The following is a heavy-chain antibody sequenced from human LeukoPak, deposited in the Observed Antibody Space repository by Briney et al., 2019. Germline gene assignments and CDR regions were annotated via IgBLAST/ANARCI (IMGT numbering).Heavy chain of an antibody. CDR2: ISSSSSYI. D-gene: IGHD3-22*01. CDR1: GFTFSSYS. Sequence: GGSLRLSCAASGFTFSSYSMNWVRQAPGKGLEWVSSISSSSSYIYYADSVKGRFTISRDNAKNSLYLQMNSLRAEDTAVYYCARSGEYYYDTSGLDYWGQGTLVTVSS. J-gene: IGHJ4*02. V-gene: IGHV3-21*01. CDR3: ARSGEYYYDTSGLDY.